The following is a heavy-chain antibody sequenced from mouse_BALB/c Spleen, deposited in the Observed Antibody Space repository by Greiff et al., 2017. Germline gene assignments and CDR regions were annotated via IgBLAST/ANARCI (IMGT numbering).Heavy chain of an antibody. D-gene: IGHD2-3*01. CDR2: ISNGGGST. CDR3: ARQGWLLPFDY. V-gene: IGHV5-12-2*01. CDR1: GFTFSSYT. J-gene: IGHJ2*01. Sequence: EVHLVESGGGLVQPGGSLKLSCAASGFTFSSYTMSWVRQTPEKRLEWVAYISNGGGSTYYPDTVKGRFTISRDNAKNTLYLQMSSLKSEDTAMYYCARQGWLLPFDYWGQGTTLTVSS.